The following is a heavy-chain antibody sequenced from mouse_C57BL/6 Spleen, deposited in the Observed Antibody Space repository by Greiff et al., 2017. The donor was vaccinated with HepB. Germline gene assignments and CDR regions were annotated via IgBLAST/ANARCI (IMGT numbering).Heavy chain of an antibody. J-gene: IGHJ3*01. CDR3: ARSGYYDRAWFAY. CDR1: GYTFTDYY. Sequence: QVQLQQSGAELVRPGASVKLSCKASGYTFTDYYINWVKQRPGQGLEWIARIYPGSGNTYYNEKFKGKATLTAEKSSSTAYMQLSSLTSEDSAVYFWARSGYYDRAWFAYWGQGTLVTVSA. V-gene: IGHV1-76*01. CDR2: IYPGSGNT. D-gene: IGHD2-4*01.